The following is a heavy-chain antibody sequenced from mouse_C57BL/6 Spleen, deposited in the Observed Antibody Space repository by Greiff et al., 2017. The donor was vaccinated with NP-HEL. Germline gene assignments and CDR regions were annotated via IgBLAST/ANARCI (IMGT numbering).Heavy chain of an antibody. CDR1: GYAFTNYL. V-gene: IGHV1-54*01. CDR3: ARSGDSRYYAMDY. CDR2: INPGSGGT. D-gene: IGHD2-12*01. Sequence: QVQLKESGAELVRPGTSVKVSCKASGYAFTNYLIEWVKQRPGQGLEWIGVINPGSGGTNYNEKFKGKATLTADKSSSTAYMQLSSLTSEDSAVYVCARSGDSRYYAMDYWGQGTSVTVSS. J-gene: IGHJ4*01.